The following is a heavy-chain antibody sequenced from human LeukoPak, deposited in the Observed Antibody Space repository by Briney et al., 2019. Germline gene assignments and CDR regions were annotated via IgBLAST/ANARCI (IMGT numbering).Heavy chain of an antibody. CDR1: GFTFSSYG. D-gene: IGHD2-2*02. V-gene: IGHV3-33*01. CDR3: ARGDIVVVPAAIS. Sequence: GGSLRLSCAASGFTFSSYGMHWVRQAPGKGLEWVAVIWYDGSNKYYADSVKGRFTISRDNSKNTLYLQMNSLRAEDTAVYYCARGDIVVVPAAISWGQGTLVTVSS. CDR2: IWYDGSNK. J-gene: IGHJ4*02.